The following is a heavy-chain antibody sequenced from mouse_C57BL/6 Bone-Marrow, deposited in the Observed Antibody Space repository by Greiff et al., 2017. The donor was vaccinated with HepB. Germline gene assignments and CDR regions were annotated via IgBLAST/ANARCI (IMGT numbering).Heavy chain of an antibody. CDR2: IYPGDGDT. CDR1: GYAFSSSW. J-gene: IGHJ4*01. CDR3: ARRITKGYYYAMDY. D-gene: IGHD2-4*01. V-gene: IGHV1-82*01. Sequence: QVQLQQSGPELVKPGASVKISCKASGYAFSSSWMNWVKQRPGKGLEWIGRIYPGDGDTNYNGKFKGKATLTADKSSSTAYMQLSSLTSEDSAVYFCARRITKGYYYAMDYWGQGTSVTVSS.